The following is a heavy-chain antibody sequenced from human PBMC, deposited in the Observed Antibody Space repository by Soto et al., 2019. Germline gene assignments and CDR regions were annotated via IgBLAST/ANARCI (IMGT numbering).Heavy chain of an antibody. Sequence: KAAETLSPTCTVSGSSVSSGSYYWCWIRQPPGKGLEGSGILHSRGSTTYNPSLNRPASLPVSTSKNPFSLELSSVTAADTAVNFCAGDAHCGIDSWGQGTPVTVSS. CDR2: LHSRGST. D-gene: IGHD1-26*01. CDR3: AGDAHCGIDS. V-gene: IGHV4-61*01. CDR1: GSSVSSGSYY. J-gene: IGHJ5*01.